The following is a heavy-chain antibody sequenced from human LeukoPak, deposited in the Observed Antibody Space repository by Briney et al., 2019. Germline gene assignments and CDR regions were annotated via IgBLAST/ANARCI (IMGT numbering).Heavy chain of an antibody. CDR3: ARDFSLKDIVVVPAASQGMDV. D-gene: IGHD2-2*01. CDR1: GYTFTSYY. CDR2: INPSGGST. V-gene: IGHV1-46*01. Sequence: GASVKVSCKASGYTFTSYYMHWVRQAPGQGLEWMGIINPSGGSTSYAQKFQGRVTMTRDTSTSTVYMELSSLRSEDTAVCYCARDFSLKDIVVVPAASQGMDVWGKGTTVTVSS. J-gene: IGHJ6*03.